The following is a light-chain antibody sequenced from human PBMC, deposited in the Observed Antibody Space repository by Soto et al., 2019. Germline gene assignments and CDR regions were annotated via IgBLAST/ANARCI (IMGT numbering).Light chain of an antibody. V-gene: IGLV2-8*01. J-gene: IGLJ2*01. CDR3: SSYAGSNIVV. CDR2: YIS. Sequence: QSALTQPPSASGSPGQSVTISCTGTSSDVGGYNFVSWYQQHPGKAPKLMIYYISERPSGFPDRFSGSKSGNTASLTVSGLQAEDEVDYYCSSYAGSNIVVFGGGTKLTVL. CDR1: SSDVGGYNF.